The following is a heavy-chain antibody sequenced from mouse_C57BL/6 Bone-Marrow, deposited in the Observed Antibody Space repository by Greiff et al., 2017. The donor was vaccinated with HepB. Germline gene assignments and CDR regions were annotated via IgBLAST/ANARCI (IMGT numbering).Heavy chain of an antibody. CDR3: AREGDYYGSSYCWYFDV. CDR2: INPSNGGT. Sequence: QVQLQQSGTELVKPGASVKLSCKASGYTFTSYWMHWVKQRPGQGLEWIGNINPSNGGTNYNEKFKSKATLTVDKSSSTAYMQLSSLTSEDASVYYCAREGDYYGSSYCWYFDVWGTGTTGTVSS. CDR1: GYTFTSYW. J-gene: IGHJ1*03. V-gene: IGHV1-53*01. D-gene: IGHD1-1*01.